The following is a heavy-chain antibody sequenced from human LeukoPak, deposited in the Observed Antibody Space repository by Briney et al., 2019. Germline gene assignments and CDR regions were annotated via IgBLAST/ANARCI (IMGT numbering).Heavy chain of an antibody. CDR3: ARDHIQQYYGSGSYYLPPYYYYYYMDV. CDR2: ISYDGSNK. Sequence: GGSLRLSCAASGFTFSSYAMHWVRQAPGKGLEWVAVISYDGSNKYYADSVKGRFTISRDNSKNTLYLQMNSLRAEDTAVYYCARDHIQQYYGSGSYYLPPYYYYYYMDVWGKGTTVTISS. D-gene: IGHD3-10*01. J-gene: IGHJ6*03. CDR1: GFTFSSYA. V-gene: IGHV3-30*04.